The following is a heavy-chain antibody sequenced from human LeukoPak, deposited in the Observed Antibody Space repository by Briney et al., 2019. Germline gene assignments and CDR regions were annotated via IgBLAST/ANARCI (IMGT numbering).Heavy chain of an antibody. D-gene: IGHD2-21*02. CDR1: GFTFSSYG. J-gene: IGHJ4*02. CDR3: AKGCLRGGDCHLFDY. Sequence: PGGSLRLSCAASGFTFSSYGMHWVRQAPGKGLEWVAVIWYDGSNKYYADSVKGRFTISRDNSKNTLYLQMNSLRAEDTAVYYCAKGCLRGGDCHLFDYWGQETLVTVSS. CDR2: IWYDGSNK. V-gene: IGHV3-33*06.